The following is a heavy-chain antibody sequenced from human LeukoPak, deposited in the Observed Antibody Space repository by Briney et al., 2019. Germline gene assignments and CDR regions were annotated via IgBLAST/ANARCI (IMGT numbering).Heavy chain of an antibody. CDR3: AKDLNWGLDY. J-gene: IGHJ4*02. Sequence: GGSLRLSCAASGFTFSTYGMSWVRQAPGKGLEWVSAISGNGGKTYYADSVKGRFTISRDNSKNKLYLQMNSLRADDTAVYYCAKDLNWGLDYWGQGTLVTVSS. CDR1: GFTFSTYG. D-gene: IGHD7-27*01. CDR2: ISGNGGKT. V-gene: IGHV3-23*01.